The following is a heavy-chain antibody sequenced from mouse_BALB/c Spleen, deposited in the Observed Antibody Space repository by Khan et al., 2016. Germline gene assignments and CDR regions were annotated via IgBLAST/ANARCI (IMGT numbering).Heavy chain of an antibody. D-gene: IGHD1-1*01. V-gene: IGHV3-8*02. CDR1: GDSITSGY. J-gene: IGHJ1*01. CDR3: GRCDGCDPYWHLDV. Sequence: EVQLQESGPSLVKPSQTLSLTCSVTGDSITSGYWNWLRKFPGNKLEYMGYISYSGTTYYNPSLRSRVSITRDTSKNQYYLLLNSVTTEDTATSYCGRCDGCDPYWHLDVWCEGTTVTVSS. CDR2: ISYSGTT.